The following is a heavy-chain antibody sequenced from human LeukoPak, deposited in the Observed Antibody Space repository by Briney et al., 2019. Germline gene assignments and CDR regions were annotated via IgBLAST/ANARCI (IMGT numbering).Heavy chain of an antibody. CDR1: GGSISSYY. J-gene: IGHJ4*02. V-gene: IGHV4-4*07. CDR2: IYTSGST. Sequence: KPSETLSLTCTVSGGSISSYYWSWIRQPPGKGLEWIGRIYTSGSTNYNPSLKSRVTMSVDTSKNQFSLKLSSVTAADTAVYYCARDGYYYDSSGYYRFDYWGQGTLVTVSS. CDR3: ARDGYYYDSSGYYRFDY. D-gene: IGHD3-22*01.